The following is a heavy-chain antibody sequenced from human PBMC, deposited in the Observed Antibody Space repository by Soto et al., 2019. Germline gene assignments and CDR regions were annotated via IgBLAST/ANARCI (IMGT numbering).Heavy chain of an antibody. Sequence: GESLKISCKGSGYSFTSYWISWVRQMPGKGLEWMGRIDPSDSYTNYSPSFRGHVTISADKSISTAYLQWSSLKASDTAMYYCSRQKAARLCYGKDVPSQGTTDIGSS. CDR3: SRQKAARLCYGKDV. V-gene: IGHV5-10-1*01. CDR1: GYSFTSYW. CDR2: IDPSDSYT. J-gene: IGHJ6*02.